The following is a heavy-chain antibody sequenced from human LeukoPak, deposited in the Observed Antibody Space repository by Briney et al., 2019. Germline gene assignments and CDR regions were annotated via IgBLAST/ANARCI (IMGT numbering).Heavy chain of an antibody. Sequence: GGSLRLSCAASGFTFDDYAMHWVRQAPGKGLEWVSGISWNSGSIGYADSVKGQFTISRDNAKNSLYLQMNSLRAEDTALYYCAKDTIRHYYYGMDVWGQGTTVTVSS. CDR2: ISWNSGSI. V-gene: IGHV3-9*01. D-gene: IGHD2-2*02. J-gene: IGHJ6*02. CDR1: GFTFDDYA. CDR3: AKDTIRHYYYGMDV.